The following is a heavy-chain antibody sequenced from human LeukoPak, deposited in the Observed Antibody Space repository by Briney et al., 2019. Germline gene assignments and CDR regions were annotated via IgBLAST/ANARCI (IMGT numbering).Heavy chain of an antibody. D-gene: IGHD3-22*01. Sequence: EGSVKVSCKASGYTFTSYGISWVRPAPGQGLEWMGWISAYNGNTNYAQKLQGRVTMTTDTSTSTAYMELRSLRSDDTAVYYCARGARYYYDSSGYYLFDYWGQGTLVPVSS. V-gene: IGHV1-18*01. CDR3: ARGARYYYDSSGYYLFDY. CDR1: GYTFTSYG. J-gene: IGHJ4*02. CDR2: ISAYNGNT.